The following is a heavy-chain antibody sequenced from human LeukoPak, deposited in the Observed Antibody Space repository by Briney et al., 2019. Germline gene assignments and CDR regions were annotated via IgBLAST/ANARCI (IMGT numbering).Heavy chain of an antibody. V-gene: IGHV3-21*01. CDR1: GFTFSTYA. CDR3: ARDSSDGSSWYYFDY. J-gene: IGHJ4*02. D-gene: IGHD6-13*01. Sequence: PGGSLRLSCAVSGFTFSTYAMNWVRQAPGKGLEWVSSISSSSSYIYYADSVKGRFTISRDNAKNSLYLQMNSLRAEDTAVYYCARDSSDGSSWYYFDYWGQGTLVTVSS. CDR2: ISSSSSYI.